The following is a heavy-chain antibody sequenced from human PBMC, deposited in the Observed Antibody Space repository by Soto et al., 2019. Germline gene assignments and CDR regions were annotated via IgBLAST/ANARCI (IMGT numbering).Heavy chain of an antibody. Sequence: QVQLVQSGAEVKKPGASVRISCRTSGYTFTSYAITWLRHAPGQRLEWMGWINGGNGDTKYSQKFQDRLCITRDTSATTVSLGLSSLTSEDTAIYYCARGPLSLYSADFRWGQGTLVTVSS. CDR3: ARGPLSLYSADFR. V-gene: IGHV1-3*01. CDR2: INGGNGDT. D-gene: IGHD1-26*01. J-gene: IGHJ4*02. CDR1: GYTFTSYA.